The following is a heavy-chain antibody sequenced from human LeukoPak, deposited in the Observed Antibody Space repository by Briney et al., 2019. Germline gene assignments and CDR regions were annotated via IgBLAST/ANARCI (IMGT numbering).Heavy chain of an antibody. CDR1: GGSISTY. D-gene: IGHD1-26*01. V-gene: IGHV4-59*08. J-gene: IGHJ4*02. Sequence: SETLSLTCTVSGGSISTYWSWIRQPPGKGLEWIGYIYYNGNTNYNPSLKSRVTISVDTSKNQFSLRLTSVTAADTAVYYCARHSGSSPHYFDYWGQGTLVTVSS. CDR3: ARHSGSSPHYFDY. CDR2: IYYNGNT.